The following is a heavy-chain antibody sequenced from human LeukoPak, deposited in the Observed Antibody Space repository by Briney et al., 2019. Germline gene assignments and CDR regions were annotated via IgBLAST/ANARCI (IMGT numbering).Heavy chain of an antibody. CDR3: ARRNDFGI. J-gene: IGHJ3*02. CDR2: IYYSGNT. V-gene: IGHV4-61*08. CDR1: GGSISSGGYY. Sequence: PSETLSLTCTVSGGSISSGGYYWSWIRQHPGKGLEWIGYIYYSGNTNYNPSLKSRVTISVDTSKNQFSLKLSSVTAADTAVYYCARRNDFGIWGQGTMVTVSS.